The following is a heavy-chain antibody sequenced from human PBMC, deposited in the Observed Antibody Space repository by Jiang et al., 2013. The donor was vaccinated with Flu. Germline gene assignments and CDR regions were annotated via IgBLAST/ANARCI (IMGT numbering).Heavy chain of an antibody. CDR1: GFTFSSYS. D-gene: IGHD2-15*01. J-gene: IGHJ5*02. V-gene: IGHV3-21*01. Sequence: RLSCAASGFTFSSYSMNWVRQAPGKGLEWVSSISSSSYIYYADSVKGRFTISRDNAKNSLYLQMNSLRAEDTAVYYCARNPLGYCSGGSCYSGWFDPWGQGTLVTVSS. CDR2: ISSSSYI. CDR3: ARNPLGYCSGGSCYSGWFDP.